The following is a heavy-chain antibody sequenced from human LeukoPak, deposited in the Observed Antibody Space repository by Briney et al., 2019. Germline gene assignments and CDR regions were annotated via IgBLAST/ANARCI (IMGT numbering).Heavy chain of an antibody. CDR2: IRDSGGST. CDR3: AKDREGGYCSGGSCSFDY. D-gene: IGHD2-15*01. V-gene: IGHV3-23*01. CDR1: GFTFSSYA. J-gene: IGHJ4*02. Sequence: PGGSLRLSCAASGFTFSSYAMSWVRQAPGKGLEWVSGIRDSGGSTFYADSVKGRFTISRDNSKNTLSVQMNSLRAEDMAVYYCAKDREGGYCSGGSCSFDYWGQGTLVTVSS.